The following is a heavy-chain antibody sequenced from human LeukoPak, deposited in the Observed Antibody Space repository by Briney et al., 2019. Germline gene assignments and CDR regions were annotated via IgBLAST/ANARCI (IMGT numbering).Heavy chain of an antibody. CDR3: ARIGHPWGIEDAFDI. D-gene: IGHD3-16*01. Sequence: ASVKVSCKASGGTFSSYAISWVRQAPGQGLEWMGGIIPIFGTANYAQKFQGRVTITADESTSTAYMELSSLRSEDTAVYYCARIGHPWGIEDAFDIWGQGTMVTVSS. V-gene: IGHV1-69*01. CDR1: GGTFSSYA. CDR2: IIPIFGTA. J-gene: IGHJ3*02.